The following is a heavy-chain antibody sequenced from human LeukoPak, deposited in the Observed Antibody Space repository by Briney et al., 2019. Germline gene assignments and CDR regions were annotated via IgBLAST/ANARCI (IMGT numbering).Heavy chain of an antibody. CDR3: ARGYGNYDFWSGNYYGMDV. V-gene: IGHV3-30-3*01. D-gene: IGHD3-3*01. CDR1: GFTFSSYA. J-gene: IGHJ6*02. CDR2: ISYDGSNK. Sequence: GGSLRLFCAASGFTFSSYAMHWVRQAPGKGLEWVAVISYDGSNKYYADSVKGRFTISRDNSKNTLYLQMNSLRAEDTAVYYCARGYGNYDFWSGNYYGMDVWGQGTTVTVSS.